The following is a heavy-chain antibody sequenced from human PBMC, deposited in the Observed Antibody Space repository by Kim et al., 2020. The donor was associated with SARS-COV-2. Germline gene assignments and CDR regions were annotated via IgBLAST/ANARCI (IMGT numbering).Heavy chain of an antibody. CDR1: GLTVSSVY. CDR2: IYIDGTT. J-gene: IGHJ3*02. CDR3: ATSSSGAFHI. D-gene: IGHD6-6*01. Sequence: GGSLRLSCIASGLTVSSVYMTWVRQAPGKGLEWVSVIYIDGTTYYLDSVKDRFNTSRNNLKNTVHLQMNRLRAEDTAVYYCATSSSGAFHIWGQGTMVTVSS. V-gene: IGHV3-66*01.